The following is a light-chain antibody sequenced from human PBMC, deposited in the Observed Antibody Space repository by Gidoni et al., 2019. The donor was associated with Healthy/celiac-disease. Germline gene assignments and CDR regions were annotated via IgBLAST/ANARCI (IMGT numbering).Light chain of an antibody. CDR2: DAT. J-gene: IGKJ2*01. V-gene: IGKV1-33*01. Sequence: DIQMTQSPSSLSASVGERVTITCQASQDISNYLNWYQQKPGKAPTLLIYDATNLETGVPSRFSGSGSGTDFTFTISSLQPEDIATYYCQQYDNLPTFGQGTKLEIK. CDR3: QQYDNLPT. CDR1: QDISNY.